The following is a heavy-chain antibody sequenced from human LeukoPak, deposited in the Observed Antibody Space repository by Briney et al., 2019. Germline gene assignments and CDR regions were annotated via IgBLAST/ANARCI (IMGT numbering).Heavy chain of an antibody. V-gene: IGHV1-8*01. CDR1: GYTFTSYD. CDR3: ARLPGNILTGYSYYFDY. D-gene: IGHD3-9*01. CDR2: MNPNSGNT. J-gene: IGHJ4*02. Sequence: ASVKVSCKASGYTFTSYDINWVRQATGQGLEWMGWMNPNSGNTGYAQKFQGRVTMTRNTSISTAYMELSSLRSEDTAVYYCARLPGNILTGYSYYFDYWGQGTLVTVSS.